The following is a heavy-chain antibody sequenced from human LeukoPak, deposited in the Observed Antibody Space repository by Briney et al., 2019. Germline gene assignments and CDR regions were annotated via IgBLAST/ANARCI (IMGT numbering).Heavy chain of an antibody. CDR1: GFTFSSYA. J-gene: IGHJ5*02. CDR2: ISNSDYST. Sequence: GGSLRLSCAASGFTFSSYAMSWVRQAPGKGLEWVSTISNSDYSTYYTDSVKGRFTTSRDNSKNSLYLQMNSLRAEDTAVYYCARDGSSGWYWGWFDPWGQGTLVTVSS. CDR3: ARDGSSGWYWGWFDP. V-gene: IGHV3-23*01. D-gene: IGHD6-19*01.